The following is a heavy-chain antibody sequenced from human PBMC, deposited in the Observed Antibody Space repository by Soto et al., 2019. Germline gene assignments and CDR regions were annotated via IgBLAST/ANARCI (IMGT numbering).Heavy chain of an antibody. CDR2: ISYDGSNK. D-gene: IGHD3-9*01. V-gene: IGHV3-30-3*01. CDR1: GFTFSSYA. J-gene: IGHJ6*01. CDR3: ARERLRYFDWLPTGGYYGMDV. Sequence: QVQLVESGGGVVQPGRSLRLSCAASGFTFSSYAMHWVRQAPGKGLEWVAVISYDGSNKYYADSVKGRFTISRDNSKNTLYLQMNSLRAEDTAVYYCARERLRYFDWLPTGGYYGMDVW.